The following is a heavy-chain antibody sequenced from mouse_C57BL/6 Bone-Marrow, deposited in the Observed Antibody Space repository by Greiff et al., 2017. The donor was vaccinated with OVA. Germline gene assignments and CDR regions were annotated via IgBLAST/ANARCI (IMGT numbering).Heavy chain of an antibody. Sequence: QVQLKQSGAELAKPGASVKLSCKASGYTFTSYWMHWVKQRPGQGLEWIGYINPSSGYTKYNQKFKDKATLTADKSSSTAYMQLSSLTYEDSAVEYCDPTVVGDYWGQGTTLTVSS. CDR3: DPTVVGDY. CDR1: GYTFTSYW. D-gene: IGHD1-1*01. CDR2: INPSSGYT. J-gene: IGHJ2*01. V-gene: IGHV1-7*01.